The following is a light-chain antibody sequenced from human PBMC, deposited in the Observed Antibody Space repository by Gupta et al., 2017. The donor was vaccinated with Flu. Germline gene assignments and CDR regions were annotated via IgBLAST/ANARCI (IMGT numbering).Light chain of an antibody. J-gene: IGKJ1*01. Sequence: GERATLSFRASQGISNYLAWYQQKPGQPPRLLIYESYARATGVPDRFSGSGSGTDFTLTISSLEPEDFAVYYCQQRSKWPQAFGQGTKVEI. CDR2: ESY. CDR1: QGISNY. V-gene: IGKV3-11*01. CDR3: QQRSKWPQA.